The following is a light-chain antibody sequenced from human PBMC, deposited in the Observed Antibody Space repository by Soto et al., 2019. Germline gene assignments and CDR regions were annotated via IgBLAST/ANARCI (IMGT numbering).Light chain of an antibody. CDR1: QAVNTR. CDR3: HKRQSWPRK. J-gene: IGKJ1*01. CDR2: LTS. V-gene: IGKV3-11*01. Sequence: EIVFTQAPAPLSSFPGDRVTPPCRASQAVNTRLAWYQHKPSQAPRLLIYLTSNRAAGIPARFSGSGSETDFTLTISDVEPEDFAVYYCHKRQSWPRKFGQGTKVDIK.